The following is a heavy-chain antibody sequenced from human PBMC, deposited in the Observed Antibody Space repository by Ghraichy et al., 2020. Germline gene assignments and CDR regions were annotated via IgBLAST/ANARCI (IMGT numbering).Heavy chain of an antibody. D-gene: IGHD5-18*01. CDR2: IYYSGST. CDR3: RVGGHTAMADFDY. V-gene: IGHV4-59*01. Sequence: SETLSLTCTVSGGSISSYYWSWIRQPPGKGLEWIGYIYYSGSTNYNPSLKSRVTISVDTSKNQFSLKLSSVTAADTAVYYCRVGGHTAMADFDYWGQGTLVTVSS. CDR1: GGSISSYY. J-gene: IGHJ4*02.